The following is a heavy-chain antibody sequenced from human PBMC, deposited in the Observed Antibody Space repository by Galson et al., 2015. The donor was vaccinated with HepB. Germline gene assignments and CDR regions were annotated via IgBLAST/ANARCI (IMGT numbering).Heavy chain of an antibody. J-gene: IGHJ3*02. CDR3: AKVLYPKSTTIALAGTFSAFDI. Sequence: SLRLSCAASGFTFSNYAMTWVRQAPGKGLEWVSAITSGGGSTYYADSVKGRFTISRDNSKNTLYLQMNSLRAEDTAVYYCAKVLYPKSTTIALAGTFSAFDIWGQGTMVTPSS. V-gene: IGHV3-23*01. D-gene: IGHD6-19*01. CDR1: GFTFSNYA. CDR2: ITSGGGST.